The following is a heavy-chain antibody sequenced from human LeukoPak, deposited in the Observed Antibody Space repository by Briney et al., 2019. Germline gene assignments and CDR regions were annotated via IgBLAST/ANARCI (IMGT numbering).Heavy chain of an antibody. Sequence: KPSETLSLTCTVSGHSISSYYWSWIRQPPGKGLEWIGFIYYSGSTNYNPSLKSRVTISVDTSKNQFSLKLSSVTAADTAVYYCARGLGTVTTMSDYWGQGTLVTVSS. D-gene: IGHD4-17*01. CDR1: GHSISSYY. CDR2: IYYSGST. V-gene: IGHV4-59*01. J-gene: IGHJ4*02. CDR3: ARGLGTVTTMSDY.